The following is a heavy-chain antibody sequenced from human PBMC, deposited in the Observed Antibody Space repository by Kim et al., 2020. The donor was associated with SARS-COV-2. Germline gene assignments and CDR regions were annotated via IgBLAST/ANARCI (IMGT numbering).Heavy chain of an antibody. Sequence: SETLSLTCAVYGGSFSGYYWSWIRQPPGKGLEWIGEINHSGSTNYNPSLKSRVTISVDTSKNQFSLKLSSVTAADTAVYYCARGSVDSPGSGSYWDLDP. J-gene: IGHJ5*02. CDR3: ARGSVDSPGSGSYWDLDP. CDR1: GGSFSGYY. V-gene: IGHV4-34*01. CDR2: INHSGST. D-gene: IGHD3-10*01.